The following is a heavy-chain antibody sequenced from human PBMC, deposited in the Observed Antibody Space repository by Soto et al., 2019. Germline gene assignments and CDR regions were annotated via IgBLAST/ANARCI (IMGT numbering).Heavy chain of an antibody. CDR1: GFTFSSYG. J-gene: IGHJ6*02. CDR3: AKDLTPYSSGWYRPLEYGMDV. CDR2: ISYDGSNK. V-gene: IGHV3-30*18. Sequence: GGSLRLSCAASGFTFSSYGMHLVRQAPGKGLEWVAVISYDGSNKYYADSVKGRFTISRDNSKNTLYLQMNSLRAEDTAVYYCAKDLTPYSSGWYRPLEYGMDVWGQGTTVTVSS. D-gene: IGHD6-19*01.